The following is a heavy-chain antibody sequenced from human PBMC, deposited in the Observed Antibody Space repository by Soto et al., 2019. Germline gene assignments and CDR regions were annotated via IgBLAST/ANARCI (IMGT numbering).Heavy chain of an antibody. CDR2: IGGSGVGT. Sequence: EVQLLESGGGLVQPGGSLRLSCAASGFTFRMFAMTCVRQAPGKVLEWVSAIGGSGVGTYYADSVKGRFTISRDNSKNTLYLHMNSLRAEDTAVYFCAKGASRIPYGMDVWGQGTKVTVPS. J-gene: IGHJ6*02. V-gene: IGHV3-23*01. D-gene: IGHD2-15*01. CDR1: GFTFRMFA. CDR3: AKGASRIPYGMDV.